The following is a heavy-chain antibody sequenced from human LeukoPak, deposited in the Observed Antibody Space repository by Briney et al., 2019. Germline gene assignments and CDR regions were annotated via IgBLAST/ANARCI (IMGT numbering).Heavy chain of an antibody. D-gene: IGHD3-3*01. CDR1: GYTFTNYA. J-gene: IGHJ5*02. CDR2: ISAYNGNT. V-gene: IGHV1-18*01. CDR3: ARGLEWLTRRHTWFDP. Sequence: GASVKVSCKASGYTFTNYAMNWVRQAPGQGLEWMGWISAYNGNTNYAQKLQGRVTMTTDTSTSTAYMELRSLRSDDTAVYCCARGLEWLTRRHTWFDPWGQGTLVTVSS.